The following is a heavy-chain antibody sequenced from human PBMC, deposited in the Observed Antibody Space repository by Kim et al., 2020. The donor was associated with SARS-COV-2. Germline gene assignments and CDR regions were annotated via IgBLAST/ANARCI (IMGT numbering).Heavy chain of an antibody. CDR2: MNPNSGNT. CDR1: GYTFTSYD. CDR3: ATLGHDYGDYVMRD. Sequence: ASVKVSCKASGYTFTSYDINWVRQATGQGLEWMGWMNPNSGNTGYAQKFQGRVTMTRNTSISTAYMELSSLRSEDTAVYYCATLGHDYGDYVMRDWGQGTLVTVSS. V-gene: IGHV1-8*01. J-gene: IGHJ4*02. D-gene: IGHD4-17*01.